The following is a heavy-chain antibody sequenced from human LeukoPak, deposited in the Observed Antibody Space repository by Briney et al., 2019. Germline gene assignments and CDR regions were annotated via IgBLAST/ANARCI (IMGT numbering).Heavy chain of an antibody. CDR2: IKEDGSDT. Sequence: QPGGSLRLSCVASGFTFSTYAMTWVRQAPGRGLEWVARIKEDGSDTYYVDSVKGRFTISRDKAKKTVYLQMNSLRVEDTAVYYCAREWWYLDYWGQGTLVTVSS. CDR3: AREWWYLDY. D-gene: IGHD2-15*01. J-gene: IGHJ4*02. CDR1: GFTFSTYA. V-gene: IGHV3-7*05.